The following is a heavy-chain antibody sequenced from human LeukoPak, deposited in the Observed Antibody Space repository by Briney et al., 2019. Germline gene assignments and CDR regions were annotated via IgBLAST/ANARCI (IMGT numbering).Heavy chain of an antibody. CDR2: IYSGGST. D-gene: IGHD3-3*01. CDR1: GFTVSSNY. CDR3: ARVRDYDFWSGYYSTPDY. J-gene: IGHJ4*02. Sequence: PGGSLRLSCAASGFTVSSNYMSWVRQAPGKGLECVSLIYSGGSTYYADSVKGRFTISGDNSKNTLYLQMNSLRAEDTAVYYCARVRDYDFWSGYYSTPDYWGQGTLVTVSS. V-gene: IGHV3-53*05.